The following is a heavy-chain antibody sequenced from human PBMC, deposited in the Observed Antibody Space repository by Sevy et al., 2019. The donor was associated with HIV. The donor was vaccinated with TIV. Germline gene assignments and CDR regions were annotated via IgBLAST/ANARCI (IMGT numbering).Heavy chain of an antibody. D-gene: IGHD1-26*01. V-gene: IGHV1-18*01. J-gene: IGHJ4*02. CDR3: ARDGRTGTYLFDL. CDR2: ISAYDGKT. Sequence: ASVKVSCKTSGYTFCSYSITWMRQAPGQGLEWLGWISAYDGKTKYAQKFQDRVTVTTRTSARTAYMELRGLISDDTATYYCARDGRTGTYLFDLWGQGTLVTVSS. CDR1: GYTFCSYS.